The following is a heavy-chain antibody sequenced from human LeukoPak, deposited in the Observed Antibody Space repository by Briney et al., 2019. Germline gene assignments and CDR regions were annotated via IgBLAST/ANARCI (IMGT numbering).Heavy chain of an antibody. CDR3: AKGVSKNP. CDR1: GFTFSSYG. CDR2: IKEDGSEK. Sequence: GSLRLSCAASGFTFSSYGMSWVRQAPGKGLEWVANIKEDGSEKYYVESVKGRFIISRDNTKNSLYLQMSSLRAEDTAVYYCAKGVSKNPWGQGTLVTVSS. V-gene: IGHV3-7*01. J-gene: IGHJ5*02.